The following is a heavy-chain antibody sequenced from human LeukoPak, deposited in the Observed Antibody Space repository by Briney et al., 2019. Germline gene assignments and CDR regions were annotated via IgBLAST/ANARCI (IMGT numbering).Heavy chain of an antibody. CDR3: ARGGGYCSGGSCYSRNYYYYYMDV. D-gene: IGHD2-15*01. CDR1: GFTFSSYS. Sequence: GGSLRLSCAASGFTFSSYSMNWVRQAPGKGLEWVSSISSSSSYIYYADSVKGRFTISRDNAKNSLYLQMNSLRAEHTAVYYCARGGGYCSGGSCYSRNYYYYYMDVWGKGTTVTVSS. CDR2: ISSSSSYI. V-gene: IGHV3-21*01. J-gene: IGHJ6*03.